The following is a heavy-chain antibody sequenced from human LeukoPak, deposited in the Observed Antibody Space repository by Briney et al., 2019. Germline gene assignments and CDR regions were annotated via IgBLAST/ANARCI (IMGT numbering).Heavy chain of an antibody. V-gene: IGHV4-34*01. J-gene: IGHJ4*02. CDR2: INHSGST. CDR3: ARPYSSSWGDWDY. Sequence: SETLSLTCAVYGGSFSDYYWNWIRQPPGKGLEWIGEINHSGSTNYNPSLKSRVTISVDTSKNQFSLKLSSVTAADTAVYYCARPYSSSWGDWDYWGQGTLVTVSS. D-gene: IGHD6-6*01. CDR1: GGSFSDYY.